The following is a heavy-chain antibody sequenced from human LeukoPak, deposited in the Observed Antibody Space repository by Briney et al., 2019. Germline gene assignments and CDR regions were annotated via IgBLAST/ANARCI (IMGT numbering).Heavy chain of an antibody. Sequence: GSLRLSCAASGFTFSSYGMSWVRQTPGKGLEWVSAISGSGGSTYYADSVKGRFTISRDSSKNTLYLQMNSLRAEDTAVYYCAKGAVYDILTGYYKAHWYFDLWGRGTLVTVSS. V-gene: IGHV3-23*01. CDR1: GFTFSSYG. CDR3: AKGAVYDILTGYYKAHWYFDL. D-gene: IGHD3-9*01. CDR2: ISGSGGST. J-gene: IGHJ2*01.